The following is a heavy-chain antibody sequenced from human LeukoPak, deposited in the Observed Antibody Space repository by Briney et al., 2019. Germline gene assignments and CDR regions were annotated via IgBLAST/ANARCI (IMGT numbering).Heavy chain of an antibody. J-gene: IGHJ3*02. D-gene: IGHD3-3*01. Sequence: QPGRSLRLSCAASGFTFSSYAMHWVRQAPGKELEWVAVISYDGSNKYYADSVKGRFTISRDNSKNTLYLQMNSLRAEDTAVYYCARDRVSYYDFWSGYSDAFDIWGQGTMVTVSS. V-gene: IGHV3-30-3*01. CDR1: GFTFSSYA. CDR2: ISYDGSNK. CDR3: ARDRVSYYDFWSGYSDAFDI.